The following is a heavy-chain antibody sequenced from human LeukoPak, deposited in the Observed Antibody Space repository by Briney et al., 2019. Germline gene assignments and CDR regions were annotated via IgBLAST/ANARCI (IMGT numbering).Heavy chain of an antibody. J-gene: IGHJ4*02. Sequence: SETLSLTCTVSGGSISSSSYYWGWIRQPPGKGLEWIGSIYYSGSTYYNPSLKSRVTISVDRSKNQFSLKLSPVTAADTPVYYCASRNGDYWGQGTLVTVSS. D-gene: IGHD1-1*01. CDR2: IYYSGST. CDR3: ASRNGDY. CDR1: GGSISSSSYY. V-gene: IGHV4-39*07.